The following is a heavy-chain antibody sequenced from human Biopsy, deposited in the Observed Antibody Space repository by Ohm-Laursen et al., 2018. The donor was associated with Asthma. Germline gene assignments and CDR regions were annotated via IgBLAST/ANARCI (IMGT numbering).Heavy chain of an antibody. J-gene: IGHJ6*02. CDR3: ARGAYYDFWSGYSRPIPGYYGMDV. CDR2: ISYDGRNE. V-gene: IGHV3-30*03. CDR1: GFTFNSYG. Sequence: SLRLSCTASGFTFNSYGMHWVRQAPGKGLEWVAVISYDGRNEYYGDSVKGRFTISRDNSKNTVYLQMISLRVEDTSVYYCARGAYYDFWSGYSRPIPGYYGMDVWGHGTTVTVSS. D-gene: IGHD3-3*01.